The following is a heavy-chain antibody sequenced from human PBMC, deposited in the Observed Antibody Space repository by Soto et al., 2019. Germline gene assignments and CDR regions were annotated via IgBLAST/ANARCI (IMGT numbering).Heavy chain of an antibody. CDR1: GGSISSYY. J-gene: IGHJ6*02. CDR3: ARVISNHGYYAMDV. Sequence: LEILSLTCTVSGGSISSYYWSWIRQPPGKGLEWIGYIYYSGSTNYNPSLKSRVTISVDTSKNQFSLKLSSVTAADTAVYYCARVISNHGYYAMDVWGQGTTVTVSS. V-gene: IGHV4-59*01. CDR2: IYYSGST. D-gene: IGHD4-4*01.